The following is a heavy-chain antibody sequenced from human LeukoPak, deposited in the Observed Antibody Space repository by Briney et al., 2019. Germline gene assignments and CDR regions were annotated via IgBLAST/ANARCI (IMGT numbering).Heavy chain of an antibody. CDR1: GFTFSSYG. Sequence: GGSLRLSCAASGFTFSSYGMSWVRQAPGKGLEWVSSISSSSSYIYYADSVKGRFTISRDNAKNSLYLQMNSLRAEDTAVYYCARDSGRAGWFQDYFDYWGQGTLVTVSS. V-gene: IGHV3-21*01. CDR3: ARDSGRAGWFQDYFDY. J-gene: IGHJ4*02. CDR2: ISSSSSYI. D-gene: IGHD3-10*01.